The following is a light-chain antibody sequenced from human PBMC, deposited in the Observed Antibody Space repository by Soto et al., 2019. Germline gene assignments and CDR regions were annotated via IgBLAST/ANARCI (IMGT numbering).Light chain of an antibody. CDR3: QQYGSLSWT. Sequence: EIVMTQSPATLSVSPGERATLSCRASQSISSNLAWYQQKPGQAPRLLMFRTSSRATGFPARFSGSGSGTEFTLTISRLEPEDFAVYHCQQYGSLSWTFGQGTKVEIK. CDR1: QSISSN. J-gene: IGKJ1*01. CDR2: RTS. V-gene: IGKV3-15*01.